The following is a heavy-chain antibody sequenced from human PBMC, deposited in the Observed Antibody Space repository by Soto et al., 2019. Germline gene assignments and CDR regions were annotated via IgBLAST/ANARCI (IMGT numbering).Heavy chain of an antibody. D-gene: IGHD3-10*01. CDR2: IWHDGLNE. Sequence: QERLVESGGGVVQPGRSLRLSCAVSGFTFSDYAMHWVRQAPGKGLEWVALIWHDGLNEFYADSVRGRFTISRDISNNLLYLPTNSLTPEDPPLDYCTKSRGDAYKSALGLDQSGQGTLVTVSS. V-gene: IGHV3-33*08. CDR3: TKSRGDAYKSALGLDQ. CDR1: GFTFSDYA. J-gene: IGHJ5*02.